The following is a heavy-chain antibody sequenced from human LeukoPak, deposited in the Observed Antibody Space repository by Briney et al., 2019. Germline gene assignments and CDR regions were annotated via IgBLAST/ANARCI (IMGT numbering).Heavy chain of an antibody. CDR2: MNPNSGGT. CDR1: GSTFTGSY. D-gene: IGHD3-10*01. J-gene: IGHJ4*02. Sequence: ASVKLSCTSSGSTFTGSYLHWIRQPPAQGLELMGLMNPNSGGTNYDQKFQGRVTMTSDTSISTVYMKLSRLTSDDTAVYYCARDYASGRYYDYWGQGSLVTVSS. V-gene: IGHV1-2*02. CDR3: ARDYASGRYYDY.